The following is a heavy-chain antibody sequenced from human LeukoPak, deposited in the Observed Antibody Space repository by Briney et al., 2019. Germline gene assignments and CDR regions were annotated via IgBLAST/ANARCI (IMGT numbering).Heavy chain of an antibody. J-gene: IGHJ5*02. V-gene: IGHV4-59*01. D-gene: IGHD2-8*01. CDR1: GGSISSYY. CDR2: IYYSENT. Sequence: SETLSLTCTVSGGSISSYYWSWIRQPPGKGLEWIVCIYYSENTNYNPSLKRRVTISVDTSKNQFSLKLSSVTAADTAMYYCARGMGGNWFDPWGQGTLVTVSS. CDR3: ARGMGGNWFDP.